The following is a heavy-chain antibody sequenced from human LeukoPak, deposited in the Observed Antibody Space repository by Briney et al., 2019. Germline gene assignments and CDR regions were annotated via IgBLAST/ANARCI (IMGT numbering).Heavy chain of an antibody. CDR2: IYYSGST. CDR3: ARGLWSGYFLNWFDP. CDR1: GGSISTYY. V-gene: IGHV4-59*01. Sequence: PSETLSLTCTVSGGSISTYYWNWIRQPPGKGLEWIGYIYYSGSTTYNPSLKSRVTMSVDTSKSQLSLKLSSVTAADTAFYYCARGLWSGYFLNWFDPWGQGTLVTVSS. D-gene: IGHD3-3*01. J-gene: IGHJ5*02.